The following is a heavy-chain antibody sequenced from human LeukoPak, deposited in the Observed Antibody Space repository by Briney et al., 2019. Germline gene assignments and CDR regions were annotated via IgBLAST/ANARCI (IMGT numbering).Heavy chain of an antibody. V-gene: IGHV3-30*06. J-gene: IGHJ6*02. CDR2: VSSDGSIK. CDR3: ARDRGGCSDGSCYWNYYGMDV. CDR1: RFRFTNYA. D-gene: IGHD2-15*01. Sequence: GGSLRLSCAASRFRFTNYAMHWVRQAPGKGLEWVAVVSSDGSIKDYADSVKGRFTISRDSNTLYLQMTSLRTEDTAVYYCARDRGGCSDGSCYWNYYGMDVWGQGTTVTVSS.